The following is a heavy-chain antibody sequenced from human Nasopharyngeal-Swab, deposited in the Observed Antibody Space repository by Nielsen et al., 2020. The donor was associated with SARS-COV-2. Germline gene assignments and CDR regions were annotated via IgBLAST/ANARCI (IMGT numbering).Heavy chain of an antibody. J-gene: IGHJ4*02. CDR1: GGTFSSYA. CDR2: IIPILGIA. Sequence: SVKVSCKASGGTFSSYAISWVRQAPGQGLEWMGRIIPILGIANYAQKFQGRVTITADKSTSTAYMELSSLRSDDTAVYYCARDLDYADGCYWGQGTLVTVSS. D-gene: IGHD4-17*01. V-gene: IGHV1-69*04. CDR3: ARDLDYADGCY.